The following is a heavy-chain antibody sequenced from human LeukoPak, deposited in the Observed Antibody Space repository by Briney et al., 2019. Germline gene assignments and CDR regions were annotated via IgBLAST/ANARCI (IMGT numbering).Heavy chain of an antibody. Sequence: GASVKVSCKASGYTFTSYGISWVRQAPGQGLEWMGRIIPIFGIANYAQKFQGRVTITADKSTSTAYMELSSLRSEDTAVYYCARSLFPSGSAFDIWGQGTMVTVSS. D-gene: IGHD1-26*01. CDR2: IIPIFGIA. J-gene: IGHJ3*02. CDR1: GYTFTSYG. V-gene: IGHV1-69*04. CDR3: ARSLFPSGSAFDI.